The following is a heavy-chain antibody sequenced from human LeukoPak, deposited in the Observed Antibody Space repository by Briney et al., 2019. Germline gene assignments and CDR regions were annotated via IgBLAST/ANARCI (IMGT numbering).Heavy chain of an antibody. CDR1: GXSISSYY. J-gene: IGHJ6*02. CDR3: ARARIAAAGNNYYYGMDV. D-gene: IGHD6-13*01. Sequence: PSETLSLTCTVSGXSISSYYWSWIRQPPGKGLEWIGYIYYSGSTNYNPSLKSRVTISVDTSKNQFSLKLSSVTAADTAVYYCARARIAAAGNNYYYGMDVWGQGTTVTVSS. V-gene: IGHV4-59*01. CDR2: IYYSGST.